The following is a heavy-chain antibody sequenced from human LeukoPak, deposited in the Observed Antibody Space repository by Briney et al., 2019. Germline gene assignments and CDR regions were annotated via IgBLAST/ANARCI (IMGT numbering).Heavy chain of an antibody. CDR3: ARGPDSSGYS. D-gene: IGHD3-22*01. Sequence: SETLSLTCTVSGGSISSYYWSWIRQPPGKGLEWIGYIYYSGSTNYNPSLKSRVTISVDTSKNQFSLKLSSVTAADTAVYYCARGPDSSGYSWGQGTLVTVSS. CDR2: IYYSGST. J-gene: IGHJ4*02. CDR1: GGSISSYY. V-gene: IGHV4-59*01.